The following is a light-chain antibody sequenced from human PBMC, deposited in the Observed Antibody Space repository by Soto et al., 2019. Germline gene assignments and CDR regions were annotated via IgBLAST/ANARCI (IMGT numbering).Light chain of an antibody. CDR3: ISYAASDSPYYV. CDR1: SSDVGAHDH. J-gene: IGLJ1*01. CDR2: DVY. Sequence: QSVLTQPPSASGSPGQSVTVSCTGTSSDVGAHDHVSWYQQHPGRAPKLMIYDVYKRSSGVPDRFSGSKAGNTASLTVSGLQAEDEADYYCISYAASDSPYYVFGTGTKVTVL. V-gene: IGLV2-8*01.